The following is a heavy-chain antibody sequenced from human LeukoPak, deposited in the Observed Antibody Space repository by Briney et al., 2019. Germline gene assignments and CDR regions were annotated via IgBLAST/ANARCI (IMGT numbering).Heavy chain of an antibody. J-gene: IGHJ6*02. V-gene: IGHV4-30-2*01. CDR2: IYHSGST. CDR1: GGSISSGGYS. D-gene: IGHD4-11*01. CDR3: ARGSTVTSYYYYYGMDV. Sequence: SQTLSLTCAVSGGSISSGGYSWSWIRQPPGKGLEWIGYIYHSGSTYYNPSLKSRVTISVDRSKNRFSLKLSSVTAADTAVYYCARGSTVTSYYYYYGMDVWGQGTTVTVSS.